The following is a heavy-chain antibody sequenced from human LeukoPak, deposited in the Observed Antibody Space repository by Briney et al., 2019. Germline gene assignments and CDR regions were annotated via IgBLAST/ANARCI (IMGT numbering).Heavy chain of an antibody. CDR3: ARDAGPYGSGSYSRY. CDR1: GFTFSSYW. V-gene: IGHV3-7*01. D-gene: IGHD3-10*01. J-gene: IGHJ4*02. CDR2: IKQDGSEK. Sequence: GGPLRLSCAASGFTFSSYWMSWVRQAPGKGLEWVANIKQDGSEKYYVDSVKGRFTISRDNAKNSLYLQMNSLRAEDTAVYYCARDAGPYGSGSYSRYWGQGTLVTVSS.